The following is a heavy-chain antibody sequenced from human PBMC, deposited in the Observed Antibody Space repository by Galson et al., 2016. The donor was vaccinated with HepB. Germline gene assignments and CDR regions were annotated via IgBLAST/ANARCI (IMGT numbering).Heavy chain of an antibody. J-gene: IGHJ3*02. V-gene: IGHV1-69*13. CDR3: ARGYCSSTSCYTVLGDAFDI. D-gene: IGHD2-2*02. Sequence: VKVSCKASGGTFSRYAISWVRQAPGQGLEWMGGIIPIFGTANYAQKFQGRVTITADESTSTAYMELSSLRSEDTAVYYCARGYCSSTSCYTVLGDAFDIWGQGTMVTVSS. CDR1: GGTFSRYA. CDR2: IIPIFGTA.